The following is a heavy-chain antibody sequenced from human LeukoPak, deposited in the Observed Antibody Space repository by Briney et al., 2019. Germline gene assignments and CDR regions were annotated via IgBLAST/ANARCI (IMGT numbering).Heavy chain of an antibody. CDR1: SGSISTYY. Sequence: SETLSLTCTVSSGSISTYYWTWIRQPPRERLEGIGFIHYTGSTNYYPPLKSRVTISVDTSKNQFSLKLTAVNAADTAVYDCARSSGSRYYIDYWGQGTLVTVSS. V-gene: IGHV4-59*12. J-gene: IGHJ4*02. D-gene: IGHD1-26*01. CDR3: ARSSGSRYYIDY. CDR2: IHYTGST.